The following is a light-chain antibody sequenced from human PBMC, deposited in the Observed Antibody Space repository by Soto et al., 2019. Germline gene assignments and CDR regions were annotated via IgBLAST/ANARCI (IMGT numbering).Light chain of an antibody. V-gene: IGLV1-44*01. CDR2: NSD. CDR1: SSNIGSNT. CDR3: AAWDDSLNGRV. J-gene: IGLJ3*02. Sequence: QSALTQPPSASGTPGQRVTISCSGSSSNIGSNTVNWYQQLPGTAPKLLIYNSDQRPSGVPDRFSGSKSGTSASLALSGLQSEDEADYYCAAWDDSLNGRVFGGGTKVTVL.